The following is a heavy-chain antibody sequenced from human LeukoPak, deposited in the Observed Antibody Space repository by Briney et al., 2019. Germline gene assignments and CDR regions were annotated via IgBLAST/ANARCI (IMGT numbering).Heavy chain of an antibody. CDR2: INHSGST. J-gene: IGHJ3*02. Sequence: PSETLSLTCAVYGGSFSGYYWSWIRQPPGKGLEWIGEINHSGSTNYNPSLKSRVTISVDTSKNQFSLKLSSVTAADTAVYYCAREPIIPQWLVSGGYAFDIWGQGTMVTVSS. D-gene: IGHD6-19*01. CDR1: GGSFSGYY. CDR3: AREPIIPQWLVSGGYAFDI. V-gene: IGHV4-34*01.